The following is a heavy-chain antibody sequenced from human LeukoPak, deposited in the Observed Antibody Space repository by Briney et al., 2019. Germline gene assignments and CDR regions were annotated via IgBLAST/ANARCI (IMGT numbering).Heavy chain of an antibody. J-gene: IGHJ4*02. CDR1: GFTFSSYN. V-gene: IGHV3-21*01. Sequence: GESLRLSCAASGFTFSSYNMSWVRQAPGQGLEWVSSISSSSSFIHYADSLKGRFTISRDNAQNSLYLQMTSLRAEDTALYYCARGHPWGLAFDYWGQGALVTVSS. CDR2: ISSSSSFI. CDR3: ARGHPWGLAFDY. D-gene: IGHD7-27*01.